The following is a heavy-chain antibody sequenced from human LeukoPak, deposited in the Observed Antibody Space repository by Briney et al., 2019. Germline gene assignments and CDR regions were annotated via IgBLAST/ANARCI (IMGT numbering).Heavy chain of an antibody. CDR1: GGSFSSYA. Sequence: SVKVSCKASGGSFSSYAFNWVRQGPGQGLEWMGGIIPLFGTPNYAQRFQGRATITTDASTSTVYMDLSSLRSEDTAMYFCARSGVRGADLAFFDFWGQGTLVTVSS. CDR3: ARSGVRGADLAFFDF. J-gene: IGHJ4*02. D-gene: IGHD3-10*01. V-gene: IGHV1-69*05. CDR2: IIPLFGTP.